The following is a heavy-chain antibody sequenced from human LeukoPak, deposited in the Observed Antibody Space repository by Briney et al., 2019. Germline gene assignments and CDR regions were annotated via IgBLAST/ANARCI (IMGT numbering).Heavy chain of an antibody. CDR3: ARHLIAAAPKERYENWFDP. V-gene: IGHV4-39*01. Sequence: SETLSLTCTVSGSSISSSSYYWGWIRQPPGKGLEWIGSIYYSGSTYYNPSLKSRVTISVDTSKNQFSLKLSSVTAADTAVYYCARHLIAAAPKERYENWFDPWGQGTLVTVSS. J-gene: IGHJ5*02. CDR2: IYYSGST. CDR1: GSSISSSSYY. D-gene: IGHD6-13*01.